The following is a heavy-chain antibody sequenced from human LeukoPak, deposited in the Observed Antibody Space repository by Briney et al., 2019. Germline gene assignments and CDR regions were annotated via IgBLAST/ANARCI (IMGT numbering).Heavy chain of an antibody. CDR1: GFTVSSNY. CDR2: ISLSSNYK. D-gene: IGHD3-22*01. V-gene: IGHV3-21*01. CDR3: ARVPNHYDSSGYYLGGGAFDI. J-gene: IGHJ3*02. Sequence: GGSLRLSCAASGFTVSSNYMSWVRQAPGKGLEWVSSISLSSNYKYYPDSLKGRFTISRDNAKNSLYLQMNSLRAEDTAVYYCARVPNHYDSSGYYLGGGAFDIWGQGTMVTVSS.